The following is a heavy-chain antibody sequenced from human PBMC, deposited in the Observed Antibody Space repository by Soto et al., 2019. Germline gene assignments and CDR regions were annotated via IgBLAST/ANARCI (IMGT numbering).Heavy chain of an antibody. Sequence: EVQLVESGGGLIQPGGSLRLSCAASGFTVSRNYMSWVRQAPGKGLAWVSVIYSDGSTYYADSVKGRFTISRDSSKNTLYLQMKSLRVEDTAVYCERVGHAVTTGGAFEIWGQGTMVTVSS. CDR1: GFTVSRNY. CDR3: RVGHAVTTGGAFEI. V-gene: IGHV3-53*01. CDR2: IYSDGST. D-gene: IGHD4-17*01. J-gene: IGHJ3*02.